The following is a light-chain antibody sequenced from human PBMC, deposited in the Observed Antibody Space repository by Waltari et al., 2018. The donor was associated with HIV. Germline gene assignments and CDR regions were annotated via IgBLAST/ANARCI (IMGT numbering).Light chain of an antibody. CDR3: MQALQTPPA. J-gene: IGKJ2*01. Sequence: DIVMTQSPLSLPVTPGEPASISCRSSQSLLHSNGFNYLDWYLQKPGQSPQLLIYLDSNRAPGVPDRFSGSGSGTDFTLKISRVEAEDVGVHYCMQALQTPPAFGQGTKLEIK. CDR2: LDS. V-gene: IGKV2-28*01. CDR1: QSLLHSNGFNY.